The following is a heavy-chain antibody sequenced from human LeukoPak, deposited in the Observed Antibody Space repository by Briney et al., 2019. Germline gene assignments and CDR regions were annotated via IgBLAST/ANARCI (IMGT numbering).Heavy chain of an antibody. CDR1: GFTFSSSS. CDR2: IGVTSSIV. J-gene: IGHJ4*02. Sequence: GSLRLSCAASGFTFSSSSMNWVRQAPGKGLEWISYIGVTSSIVYYSDSVKGRFTISRDNAENSPYLQMNSLRDEDTAVYYCARGRPEDYWGQGTLVTVSS. D-gene: IGHD2-2*01. CDR3: ARGRPEDY. V-gene: IGHV3-48*02.